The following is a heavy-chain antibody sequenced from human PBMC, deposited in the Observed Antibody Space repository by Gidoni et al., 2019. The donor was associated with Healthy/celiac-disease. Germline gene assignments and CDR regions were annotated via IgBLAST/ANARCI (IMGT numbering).Heavy chain of an antibody. J-gene: IGHJ3*02. D-gene: IGHD1-26*01. V-gene: IGHV3-21*01. CDR1: GFTFSSHS. Sequence: EVQLVESGGGLVKPGGSLRLSCAASGFTFSSHSMNWVRQAPGKGLECVSSSSSSSSYIYYADSVKGRFTISRDNAKNSLYLQMNSRRAEDTAVYYCARDLDSGSYSDAFDIWGQGTMVTVSS. CDR2: SSSSSSYI. CDR3: ARDLDSGSYSDAFDI.